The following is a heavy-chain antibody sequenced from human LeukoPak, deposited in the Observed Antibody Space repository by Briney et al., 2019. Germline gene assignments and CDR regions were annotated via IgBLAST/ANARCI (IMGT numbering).Heavy chain of an antibody. Sequence: ASVKVSCKASGYTFTSYDINWVRQATGQGLERMGWMNPNSGNTGYAQKFQGRVTITRNTSISTAYMELSSLRSEDTAVYYCARGQYSSGYYGYYFDYWGQGTLVTVSS. D-gene: IGHD3-22*01. CDR1: GYTFTSYD. CDR2: MNPNSGNT. V-gene: IGHV1-8*03. CDR3: ARGQYSSGYYGYYFDY. J-gene: IGHJ4*02.